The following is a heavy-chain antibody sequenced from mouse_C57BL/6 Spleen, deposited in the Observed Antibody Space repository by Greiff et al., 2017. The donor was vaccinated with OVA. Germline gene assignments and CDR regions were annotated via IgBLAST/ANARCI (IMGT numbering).Heavy chain of an antibody. CDR1: GYTFTDYY. CDR3: ARRIYGNYVGFDY. J-gene: IGHJ2*01. D-gene: IGHD2-1*01. CDR2: INPNNGGT. V-gene: IGHV1-26*01. Sequence: EVQLQQSGPELVKPGASVKISCKASGYTFTDYYMNWVKQSHGKSLEWIGDINPNNGGTSYNQKFKGKATLTVDKSSSTAYMELRSLTSEDSAVYYCARRIYGNYVGFDYWGQGTTLTVSS.